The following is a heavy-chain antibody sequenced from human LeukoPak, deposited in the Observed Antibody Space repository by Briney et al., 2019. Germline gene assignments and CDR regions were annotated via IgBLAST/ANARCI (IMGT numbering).Heavy chain of an antibody. V-gene: IGHV4-59*12. J-gene: IGHJ5*02. D-gene: IGHD3-22*01. CDR1: GGSISSYY. CDR3: ARMVGYYYDSSGYYEDWFDP. Sequence: SETLSLTCTVSGGSISSYYWSWIRQPPGKGLEWIGYIYYSGSTNYNPSLKSRVTISVDTSKNQFSLKLSSVTAADTAVYYCARMVGYYYDSSGYYEDWFDPWGQGTLVTVSS. CDR2: IYYSGST.